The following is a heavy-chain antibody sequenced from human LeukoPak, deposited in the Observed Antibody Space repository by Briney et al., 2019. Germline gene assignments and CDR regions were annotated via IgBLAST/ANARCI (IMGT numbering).Heavy chain of an antibody. CDR3: ARGREIHGGSDTKLDDY. J-gene: IGHJ4*02. Sequence: ASVKVSCRASGYTFTSSGISWVRQAPGQGLEWMGWISPRSGDTSYAQKFQGRVTMTRDTSINTVDMDLSGLTSDDTAVFYCARGREIHGGSDTKLDDYWGQGTLVTVSS. V-gene: IGHV1-2*02. CDR1: GYTFTSSG. D-gene: IGHD3-10*01. CDR2: ISPRSGDT.